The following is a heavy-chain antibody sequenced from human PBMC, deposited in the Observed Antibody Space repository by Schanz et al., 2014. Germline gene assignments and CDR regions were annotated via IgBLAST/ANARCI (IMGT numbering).Heavy chain of an antibody. CDR3: ARWFLIRGVILDS. D-gene: IGHD3-10*01. Sequence: EVQLVESGGGLVQPGGSLRLSCAASGFTFSGFWMTWVRQAPGKGLEWVSSISTSGTYMYIADSLKGRLTISRDDAKKSMYLQMNSLRADDTAMYYCARWFLIRGVILDSWGQGTLXTVSS. CDR1: GFTFSGFW. CDR2: ISTSGTYM. J-gene: IGHJ4*02. V-gene: IGHV3-21*03.